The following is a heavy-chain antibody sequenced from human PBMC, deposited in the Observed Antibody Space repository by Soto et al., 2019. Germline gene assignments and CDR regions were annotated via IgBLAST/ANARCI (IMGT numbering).Heavy chain of an antibody. CDR3: ASTVAIAVAGPFDY. CDR1: GYTFNRYG. Sequence: ASVKVSCKASGYTFNRYGISWVRQAPGQRLEWMGWINADNGNTKYSQKFQGRVTITRDTSASTAYMELSSLRSEDTAVYYCASTVAIAVAGPFDYWGQGTLVTVSS. V-gene: IGHV1-3*01. D-gene: IGHD6-19*01. J-gene: IGHJ4*02. CDR2: INADNGNT.